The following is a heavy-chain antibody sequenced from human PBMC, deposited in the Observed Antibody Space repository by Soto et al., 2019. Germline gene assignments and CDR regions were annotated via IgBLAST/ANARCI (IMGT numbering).Heavy chain of an antibody. CDR2: ITGSGENT. V-gene: IGHV3-23*01. CDR3: ASLPAAYDYIWGSYADTFDI. D-gene: IGHD3-16*01. J-gene: IGHJ3*02. Sequence: EVQLLESGGGLVQPGGSLRLSCAASGFTFSNFAVSWVRQAPGKGLEWVSTITGSGENTHYADSVRGRFTISRDNSKNTLDLQMNSLRAEDTAVYYCASLPAAYDYIWGSYADTFDIWGQGTMVTVSS. CDR1: GFTFSNFA.